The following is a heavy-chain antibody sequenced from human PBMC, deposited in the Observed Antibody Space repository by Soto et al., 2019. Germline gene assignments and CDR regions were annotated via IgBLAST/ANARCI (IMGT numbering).Heavy chain of an antibody. Sequence: LSLTCTVSGGSISSSSYYWGWIRQPPGKGLEWIGSIYYSGSTYYNPSLKSRVTISVDTSKNQFSLKLSSVTAADTAVYYCARLLHGSYTYNWFDPWGQGTLVTVSS. D-gene: IGHD1-26*01. CDR3: ARLLHGSYTYNWFDP. CDR2: IYYSGST. J-gene: IGHJ5*02. V-gene: IGHV4-39*01. CDR1: GGSISSSSYY.